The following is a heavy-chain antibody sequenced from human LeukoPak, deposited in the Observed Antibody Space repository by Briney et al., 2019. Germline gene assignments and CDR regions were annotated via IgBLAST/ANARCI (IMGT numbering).Heavy chain of an antibody. CDR3: AKDGGKYNFDY. CDR2: ISWNSGSI. CDR1: GFTFDDYA. Sequence: GGSLRLSCAASGFTFDDYAMHWVRQAPGKGLEWVSGISWNSGSIGYADSVKGRFTISRDNAKNSLYLQMNSLRAEDTAVYYCAKDGGKYNFDYWGQGTLVTVSS. J-gene: IGHJ4*02. D-gene: IGHD4-23*01. V-gene: IGHV3-9*01.